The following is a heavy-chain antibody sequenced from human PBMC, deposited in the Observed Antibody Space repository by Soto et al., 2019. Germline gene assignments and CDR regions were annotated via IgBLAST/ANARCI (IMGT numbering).Heavy chain of an antibody. Sequence: GECLKSSGKGSGYSFTSYWISWVRQMPGKGLEWMGRIDPSDSYTNYSPSFQGHVTISADKSISTAYLQWSSLKASDTAMYYCARPKGSSLSEGFDYWGQGTLVPVS. V-gene: IGHV5-10-1*01. J-gene: IGHJ4*02. CDR2: IDPSDSYT. D-gene: IGHD6-6*01. CDR3: ARPKGSSLSEGFDY. CDR1: GYSFTSYW.